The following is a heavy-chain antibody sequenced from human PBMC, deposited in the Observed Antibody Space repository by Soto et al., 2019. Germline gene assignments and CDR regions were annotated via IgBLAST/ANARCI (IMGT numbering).Heavy chain of an antibody. D-gene: IGHD3-9*01. CDR3: ARIGDILTGYYKDYYYYMDV. J-gene: IGHJ6*03. CDR2: ISAYNGNT. CDR1: GYTFTSYG. V-gene: IGHV1-18*01. Sequence: ASVKVSCKASGYTFTSYGISWVRQAPGQGLEWMGWISAYNGNTNYAQKLQGRVTMTTDTSTSTAYMELRSLRSEDTAVYYCARIGDILTGYYKDYYYYMDVWGKGTKVTVSS.